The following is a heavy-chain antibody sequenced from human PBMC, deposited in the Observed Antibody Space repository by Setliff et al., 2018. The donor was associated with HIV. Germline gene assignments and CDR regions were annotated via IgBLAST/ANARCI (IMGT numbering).Heavy chain of an antibody. J-gene: IGHJ4*01. V-gene: IGHV4-39*01. D-gene: IGHD1-26*01. Sequence: KPSETLSLTCAVSGVSVNNDDDYWGWIRQPPGKGLEWIAIIHQSGTAHKRPSLKSRVTISIDTSENLFSLKLSGVTAADTAIHYCARQVGEGKWYLDSWGHGTLVTVSS. CDR2: IHQSGTA. CDR1: GVSVNNDDDY. CDR3: ARQVGEGKWYLDS.